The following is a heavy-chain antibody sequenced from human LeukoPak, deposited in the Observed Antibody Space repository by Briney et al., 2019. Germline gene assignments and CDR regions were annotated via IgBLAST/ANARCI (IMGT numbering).Heavy chain of an antibody. D-gene: IGHD2-2*01. CDR3: ATAYCSSTSCPFDI. Sequence: PGGSLRLSCAASGFTFSSYWMHWVRQAPGKGLVWVSRINTDGSSTSYADSVKGRFTISRDNAKNTLYLQMNSLRAEDTAVYYCATAYCSSTSCPFDIWGQGTMVTVSS. CDR1: GFTFSSYW. J-gene: IGHJ3*02. CDR2: INTDGSST. V-gene: IGHV3-74*01.